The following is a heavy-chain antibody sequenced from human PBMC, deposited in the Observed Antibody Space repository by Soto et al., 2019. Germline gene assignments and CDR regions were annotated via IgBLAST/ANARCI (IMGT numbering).Heavy chain of an antibody. CDR2: ISYDGGSK. CDR3: ERDSPKYSSSWYIPRELCD. Sequence: QVQLVESGGGVVQPGRSLRLSCAASGFTFSSYAMHWVRQAPGKGLEWVAAISYDGGSKYYADSVKGRFTISRDKSKNTLYLQMNSLRAEDTAVYYWERDSPKYSSSWYIPRELCDWGQGTLVTVSS. J-gene: IGHJ4*02. CDR1: GFTFSSYA. D-gene: IGHD6-13*01. V-gene: IGHV3-30-3*01.